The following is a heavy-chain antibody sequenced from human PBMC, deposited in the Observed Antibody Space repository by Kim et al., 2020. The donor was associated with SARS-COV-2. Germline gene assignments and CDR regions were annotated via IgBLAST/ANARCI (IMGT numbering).Heavy chain of an antibody. CDR2: ISYDGSNK. Sequence: GGSLRLSCAASGFTFSSYGMHWVRQAPGKGLEWVAVISYDGSNKYYADSVKGRFTISRDNSKNTLYLQMNSLRAEDTAVYYCAKGYYYDSSEWFDYWGQG. CDR3: AKGYYYDSSEWFDY. CDR1: GFTFSSYG. D-gene: IGHD3-22*01. V-gene: IGHV3-30*18. J-gene: IGHJ4*02.